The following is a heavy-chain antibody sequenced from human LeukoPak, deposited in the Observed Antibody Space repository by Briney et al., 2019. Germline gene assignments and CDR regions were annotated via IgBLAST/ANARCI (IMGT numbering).Heavy chain of an antibody. Sequence: GGSLRLSCAASGFTFRTYAMSWVRQAPGKGLEWVSAISGSGGSTYYADSVKGRFTISRDNAKNSLYLQMNSLRAEDTAVYYCAELGITMIGGVWGKGTTVTISS. CDR3: AELGITMIGGV. CDR2: ISGSGGST. J-gene: IGHJ6*04. D-gene: IGHD3-10*02. V-gene: IGHV3-23*01. CDR1: GFTFRTYA.